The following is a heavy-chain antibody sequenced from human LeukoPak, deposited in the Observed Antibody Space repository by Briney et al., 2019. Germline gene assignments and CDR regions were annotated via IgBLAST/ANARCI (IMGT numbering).Heavy chain of an antibody. CDR3: ARGIGMIDY. Sequence: SETLSLTCTVSGGSISSSSYYWGWIRQPPGKGLEWIGSIYYSGSTYYNPSLKSRVTISVDTSKNQFSLKLSSVTAADTAVYYCARGIGMIDYWGQGTLVTVS. V-gene: IGHV4-39*01. J-gene: IGHJ4*02. CDR2: IYYSGST. CDR1: GGSISSSSYY. D-gene: IGHD2-21*01.